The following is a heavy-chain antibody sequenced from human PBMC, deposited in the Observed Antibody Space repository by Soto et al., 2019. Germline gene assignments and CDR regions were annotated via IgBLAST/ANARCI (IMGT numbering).Heavy chain of an antibody. J-gene: IGHJ6*02. CDR3: SSTLDV. CDR2: ISYDGSNK. V-gene: IGHV3-30-3*01. Sequence: QVQLVESGGGVVQPGRSLRLSCAASGFTFSSYAMHWVRQAPGKGLEWVAVISYDGSNKYYADSVKGRFTISRDNSKNTLYLQMTTLRAYDTAVYYCSSTLDVWGQGTTVTVSS. CDR1: GFTFSSYA.